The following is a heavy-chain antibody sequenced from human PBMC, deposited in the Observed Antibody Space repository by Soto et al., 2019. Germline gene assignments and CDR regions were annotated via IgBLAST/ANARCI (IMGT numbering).Heavy chain of an antibody. D-gene: IGHD2-8*01. Sequence: QITLKESGPTLVKPTEHLTLTCTFSGLSLSTNGVGVGWIRLPPGQALEWLVLIYWDDAKRYSPSLKSRLTITKDTSKNQVVLKMTNMDPVDTATYYGAHRRGNGVHDYWGQVTLVTVSS. CDR1: GLSLSTNGVG. V-gene: IGHV2-5*02. CDR2: IYWDDAK. CDR3: AHRRGNGVHDY. J-gene: IGHJ4*01.